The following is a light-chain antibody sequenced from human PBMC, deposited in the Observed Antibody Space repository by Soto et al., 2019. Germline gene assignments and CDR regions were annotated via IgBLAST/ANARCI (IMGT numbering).Light chain of an antibody. CDR1: QSVSNNY. CDR3: QQYGSSPPYT. Sequence: EVVLTQSPGTLSLSPGERGTLSCRASQSVSNNYLAWYQQKPGQSPKLLIFGSSDRATGIPDRFSGSGSGTDFTLTISSREPEDFAVYYCQQYGSSPPYTFGQGTKLEIK. CDR2: GSS. J-gene: IGKJ2*01. V-gene: IGKV3-20*01.